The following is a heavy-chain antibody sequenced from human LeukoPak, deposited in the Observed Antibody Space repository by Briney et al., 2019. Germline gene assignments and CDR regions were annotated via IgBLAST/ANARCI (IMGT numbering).Heavy chain of an antibody. CDR1: GYTFTSYY. J-gene: IGHJ4*02. Sequence: GASVKVSCKASGYTFTSYYMHWVRQAPGQGLEWMGWINPSSGDTNYAQKFQGRVSMTRDTSISTAYMELSRLRSDDTAMYYCTRDFDYYGSGSYYSRYYFDYWGQGTLVTVSS. CDR3: TRDFDYYGSGSYYSRYYFDY. V-gene: IGHV1-2*02. D-gene: IGHD3-10*01. CDR2: INPSSGDT.